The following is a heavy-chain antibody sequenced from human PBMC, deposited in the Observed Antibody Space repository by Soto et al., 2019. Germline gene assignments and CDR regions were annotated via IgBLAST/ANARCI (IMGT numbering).Heavy chain of an antibody. D-gene: IGHD2-21*02. CDR3: ARDPIRSAYCGGDCYLARFDP. CDR2: ISAYNGNT. Sequence: QVQLVQSGAEVKKPGASVKVSCKASGYTFTSYGISWVRQAPGQGLEWMGWISAYNGNTNYAQKLQGRVTMTTDTSTSTAYMELRSLRSDDTAVYYCARDPIRSAYCGGDCYLARFDPWGQGTLVTVSS. J-gene: IGHJ5*02. CDR1: GYTFTSYG. V-gene: IGHV1-18*04.